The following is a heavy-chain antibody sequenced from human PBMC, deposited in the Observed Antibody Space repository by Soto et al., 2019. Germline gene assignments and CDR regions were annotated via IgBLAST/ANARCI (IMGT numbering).Heavy chain of an antibody. CDR3: AREGSYSAYNFAQGIQLWTFAF. CDR2: IFSSGST. Sequence: QVRLQESGPGLLKPSETLSLTCTVSGGSINTFYWSWVRQPAGKGLEWIGRIFSSGSTSFNPSLESRVAMSVFTSKNHFSLNLSSVTAAAMAVYYCAREGSYSAYNFAQGIQLWTFAFWGQGALVTVSS. CDR1: GGSINTFY. J-gene: IGHJ4*02. D-gene: IGHD5-12*01. V-gene: IGHV4-4*07.